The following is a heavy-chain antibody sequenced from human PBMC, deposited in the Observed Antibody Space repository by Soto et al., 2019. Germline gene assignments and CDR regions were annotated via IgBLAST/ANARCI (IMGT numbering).Heavy chain of an antibody. CDR1: GGTFSSYT. J-gene: IGHJ4*02. D-gene: IGHD5-12*01. CDR3: ARLDSGYEVFGY. CDR2: IIPILGIA. Sequence: SVKVSCKASGGTFSSYTISWVRQAPGQGLEWMGRIIPILGIANYAQKFQGRVTITADKSTSTAYMELSSLRSEDTAVYYCARLDSGYEVFGYWGQGTLVTVSS. V-gene: IGHV1-69*02.